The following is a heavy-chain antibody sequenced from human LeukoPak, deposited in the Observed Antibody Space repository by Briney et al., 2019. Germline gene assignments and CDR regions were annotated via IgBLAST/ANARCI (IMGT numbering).Heavy chain of an antibody. J-gene: IGHJ4*02. Sequence: GGSLRLSCVASGFTFNNAWMSWVRQAPGKGLEWVGRIKSKTDGGTTDYAAPVKGRFTISSDDSKNTLYLEMNSLKTEDTAVYYCTTHSGYDYLSDNWGQGTLVTVSS. D-gene: IGHD5-12*01. CDR1: GFTFNNAW. V-gene: IGHV3-15*01. CDR3: TTHSGYDYLSDN. CDR2: IKSKTDGGTT.